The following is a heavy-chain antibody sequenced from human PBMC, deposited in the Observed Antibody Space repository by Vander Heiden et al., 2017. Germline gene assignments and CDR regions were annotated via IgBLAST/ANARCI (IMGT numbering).Heavy chain of an antibody. J-gene: IGHJ4*02. D-gene: IGHD6-19*01. CDR1: GYTFTSYY. V-gene: IGHV1-46*01. Sequence: QVQLVQSGAEVKKPGASVKVSCKASGYTFTSYYMHWVRQAPGQGLEWMGIINPSGGSTSYAQKFQGRVTMTRDTSTSTVYMEMSSLRSEDTAVYYCAIDGSGKAFDYWGQGTLVNVAS. CDR2: INPSGGST. CDR3: AIDGSGKAFDY.